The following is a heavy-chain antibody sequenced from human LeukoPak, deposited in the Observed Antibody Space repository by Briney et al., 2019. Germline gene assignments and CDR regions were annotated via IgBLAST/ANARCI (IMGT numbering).Heavy chain of an antibody. J-gene: IGHJ2*01. V-gene: IGHV4-34*01. D-gene: IGHD6-19*01. CDR2: INHSGST. CDR1: GGSFSGYY. CDR3: ARARRNSSHHRPRDFDL. Sequence: SETLSLTCAVYGGSFSGYYWSWIRQPPGKGLEWIGEINHSGSTNYNPSLKSRVTISVDTSKNQFSLKLSSVTAADTAVYYRARARRNSSHHRPRDFDLWGRGTLVSVSS.